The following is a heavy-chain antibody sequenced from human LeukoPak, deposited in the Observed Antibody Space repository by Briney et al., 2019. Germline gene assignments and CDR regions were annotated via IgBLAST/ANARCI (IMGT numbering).Heavy chain of an antibody. CDR1: GFTFSSYG. Sequence: GGSLRLSCAASGFTFSSYGMHWVRQAPGRGLEWVAVIWYDGSNKYYADSVKGRFTISRDNSKNTLYLQMNSLRAEDTAVYYCAKDKGAHYSSGWYWGAFDIWGQGTMLTVSS. J-gene: IGHJ3*02. D-gene: IGHD6-19*01. CDR3: AKDKGAHYSSGWYWGAFDI. CDR2: IWYDGSNK. V-gene: IGHV3-33*06.